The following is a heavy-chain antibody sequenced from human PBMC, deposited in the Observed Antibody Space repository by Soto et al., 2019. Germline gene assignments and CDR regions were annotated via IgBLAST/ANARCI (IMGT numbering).Heavy chain of an antibody. Sequence: QMNLVQSGPEVKKPGTSVKVSCKASGFTFTRSTVQWVRQARGQRLEWIGWIVVGSGHTNYAQKFQERVTITRDMSTGSAYMELSSLGSEDTAIYDCAADSKFIGDQFHVDFGGQGTVVTVSS. D-gene: IGHD3-16*01. CDR1: GFTFTRST. CDR2: IVVGSGHT. CDR3: AADSKFIGDQFHVDF. V-gene: IGHV1-58*01. J-gene: IGHJ4*02.